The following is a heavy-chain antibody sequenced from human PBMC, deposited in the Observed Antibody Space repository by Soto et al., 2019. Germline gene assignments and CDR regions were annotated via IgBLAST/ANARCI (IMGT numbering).Heavy chain of an antibody. Sequence: ASVKVSCKASDYTFTSYGISWVRQAPGQGLEWMGWISAYNGNTNYAQKLQGRVTMTTDTSTSTAYMELRSLRSDDTAVYYCARDRCSSTSCYYYYGMDVWGQGTTVTVSS. V-gene: IGHV1-18*01. J-gene: IGHJ6*02. CDR1: DYTFTSYG. D-gene: IGHD2-2*01. CDR3: ARDRCSSTSCYYYYGMDV. CDR2: ISAYNGNT.